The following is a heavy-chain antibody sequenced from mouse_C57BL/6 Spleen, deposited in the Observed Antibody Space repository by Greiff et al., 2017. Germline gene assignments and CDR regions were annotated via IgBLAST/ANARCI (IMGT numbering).Heavy chain of an antibody. J-gene: IGHJ2*01. CDR1: GYTFTSYW. Sequence: QVHVKQPGTELVKPGASVKLSCKASGYTFTSYWMHWVKQRPGQGLEWLGNINPSNGGTNYNEKFKSKATLTVDKSSSTAYMQLSSLTSEDSAVYYCARGKLGQGSPYFDYWGQGTTLTVSS. V-gene: IGHV1-53*01. D-gene: IGHD4-1*01. CDR2: INPSNGGT. CDR3: ARGKLGQGSPYFDY.